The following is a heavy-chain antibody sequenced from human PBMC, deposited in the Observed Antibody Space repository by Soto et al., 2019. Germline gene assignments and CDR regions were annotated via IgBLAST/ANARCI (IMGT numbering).Heavy chain of an antibody. D-gene: IGHD3-22*01. CDR1: GFTFSSYS. CDR2: ISSSSSYI. V-gene: IGHV3-21*01. Sequence: GGSLRLSCAASGFTFSSYSMNWVRQAPGKGLEWVSSISSSSSYIYYADSVKGRFTISRDNAKNSLYLQMNSLRAEDTAVYYCARDRRYYDSSGYPMGDNWFDPWGRGTLVTVSS. J-gene: IGHJ5*02. CDR3: ARDRRYYDSSGYPMGDNWFDP.